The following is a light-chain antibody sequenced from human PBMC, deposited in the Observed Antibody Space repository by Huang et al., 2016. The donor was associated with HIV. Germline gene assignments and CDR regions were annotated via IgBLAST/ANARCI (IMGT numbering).Light chain of an antibody. J-gene: IGKJ4*01. CDR2: DAS. CDR1: QSIDFN. CDR3: QHRNNWPLT. V-gene: IGKV3-11*01. Sequence: DIVLTQSQATLSLSPGERATLSCRASQSIDFNLAWYQQKPGQAPRLLIYDASNRATGIPAMFSGSGSGTDFTLTISSLEPEDFAVYYCQHRNNWPLTFGGGTKVEIK.